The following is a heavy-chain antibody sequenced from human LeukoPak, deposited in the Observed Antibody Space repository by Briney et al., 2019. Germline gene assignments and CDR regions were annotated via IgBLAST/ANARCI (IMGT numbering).Heavy chain of an antibody. Sequence: SETLSLTCSVSGTSITPYSWSWIRQPPGRGLEWIGYFYTSGNTHQNPSLKSRVTMSIDASKNQFSLRLSSITAADTVVYYCARHRAEMATITDDTFDMWGQGTMVTVSS. CDR3: ARHRAEMATITDDTFDM. D-gene: IGHD5-24*01. V-gene: IGHV4-4*09. CDR2: FYTSGNT. CDR1: GTSITPYS. J-gene: IGHJ3*02.